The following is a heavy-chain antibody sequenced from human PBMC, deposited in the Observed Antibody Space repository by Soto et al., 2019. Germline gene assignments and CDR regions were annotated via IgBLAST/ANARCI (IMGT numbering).Heavy chain of an antibody. V-gene: IGHV3-21*01. J-gene: IGHJ3*02. CDR2: ITSSSSYI. CDR1: GFTLSSYS. Sequence: SVRLSCAASGFTLSSYSMDWVRQAPGKGLEWVSSITSSSSYIYYADSVKGRFTISRDNAKNSLYLQMNSLRAEDTAVYYCARAELAYCGGDCSGAFNIWGQGTMVTVSS. CDR3: ARAELAYCGGDCSGAFNI. D-gene: IGHD2-21*02.